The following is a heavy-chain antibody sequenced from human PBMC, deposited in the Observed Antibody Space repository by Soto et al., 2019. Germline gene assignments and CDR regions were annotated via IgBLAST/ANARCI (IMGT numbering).Heavy chain of an antibody. CDR3: ARTITIFGSNKLTGTLGY. Sequence: PSETLSLTCTVSGGSISSGDYYWSWIRQPPGKGLEWIGYIYYSGSTYYNPSLKSRVTISVDTSKNQFSLKLSSVTAADTAVYYCARTITIFGSNKLTGTLGYWGQGTLVTVSS. CDR2: IYYSGST. D-gene: IGHD3-3*01. V-gene: IGHV4-30-4*01. CDR1: GGSISSGDYY. J-gene: IGHJ4*02.